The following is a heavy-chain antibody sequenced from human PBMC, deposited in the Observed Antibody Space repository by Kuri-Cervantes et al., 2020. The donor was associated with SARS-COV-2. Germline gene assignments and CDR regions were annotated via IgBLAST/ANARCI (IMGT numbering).Heavy chain of an antibody. V-gene: IGHV3-30-3*01. CDR3: ARDHRDGYNWSSFFGGMDV. Sequence: GESLKISCAASGFTFSSYAMHWVRQAPGKGLEWVAVISYDGSNKYYADSVKGRFTISRDNSKNTMYLQMNSLRAEDTAVYYCARDHRDGYNWSSFFGGMDVWGQGTKVTVSS. D-gene: IGHD5-24*01. CDR1: GFTFSSYA. J-gene: IGHJ6*02. CDR2: ISYDGSNK.